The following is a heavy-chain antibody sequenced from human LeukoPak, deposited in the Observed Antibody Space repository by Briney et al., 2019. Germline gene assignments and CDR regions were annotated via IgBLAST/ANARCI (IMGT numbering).Heavy chain of an antibody. Sequence: SETLSLTCTVSGGSISSGGYYWSWIRQHPGKGLEWIGYIYYSGSTYYNPSLKSRVTISVDTSKNQFSLKLSSVTAADTAVYYCARGSRVVVPAAIGGRHNWFDPWGQGTLVTVSS. D-gene: IGHD2-2*02. J-gene: IGHJ5*02. CDR3: ARGSRVVVPAAIGGRHNWFDP. V-gene: IGHV4-31*03. CDR1: GGSISSGGYY. CDR2: IYYSGST.